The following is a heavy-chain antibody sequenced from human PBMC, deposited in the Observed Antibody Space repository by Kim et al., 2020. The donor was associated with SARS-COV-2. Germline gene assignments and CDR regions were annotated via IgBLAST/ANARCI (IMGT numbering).Heavy chain of an antibody. CDR2: INPNSGGT. J-gene: IGHJ4*02. CDR1: GYTFTGYY. CDR3: ARRRNSSSWPFDY. D-gene: IGHD6-13*01. V-gene: IGHV1-2*06. Sequence: ASVKVSCKASGYTFTGYYMHWVRQAPGQGLEWMGRINPNSGGTNYAQKFQGRVTMTRDTSISTAYMELSRLRSDDTAVYYCARRRNSSSWPFDYWGQGTLVTVSS.